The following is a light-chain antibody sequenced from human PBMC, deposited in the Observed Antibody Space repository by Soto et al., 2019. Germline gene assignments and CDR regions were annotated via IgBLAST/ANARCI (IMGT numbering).Light chain of an antibody. CDR3: QQYNNRTPLT. V-gene: IGKV3-15*01. CDR1: QSVSSN. Sequence: EIALTQSPSTLSVSGRVRGTLXARTSQSVSSNLAWYQQKPGKAPRLIIYGASTRATGIPARFSGSGSGTEFTLTISSLQSEDFAVYYCQQYNNRTPLTFGGGTKVDIK. CDR2: GAS. J-gene: IGKJ4*01.